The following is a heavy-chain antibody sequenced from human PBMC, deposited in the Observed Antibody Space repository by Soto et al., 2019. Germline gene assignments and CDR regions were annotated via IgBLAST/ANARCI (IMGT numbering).Heavy chain of an antibody. V-gene: IGHV1-69*01. D-gene: IGHD1-20*01. CDR1: GGTFSGYA. CDR3: ARDPRSITGTTSSEGFQF. Sequence: QAHLMQSGAEVKKPGSSVKVSCKASGGTFSGYAISWVRQRPGRGLEWMGGIIPIFGITTYAEKFQGRITLAADESTGTAFMDLRSLISEDTAVYYCARDPRSITGTTSSEGFQFWGPGTLVSVSS. J-gene: IGHJ1*01. CDR2: IIPIFGIT.